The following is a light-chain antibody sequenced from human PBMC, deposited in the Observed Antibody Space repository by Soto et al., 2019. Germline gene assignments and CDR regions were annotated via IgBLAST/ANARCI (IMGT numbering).Light chain of an antibody. J-gene: IGLJ2*01. Sequence: QSVLTQPPSVSGAPGQRVTISCTANSSNIGADYDVHWYQQLPGTAPKLLIYGNSNRPSGVTDRFSGSKSGTAASLAITGHQAEDEADYYCQSYDNSPGAYVVFGGGTKLTVL. CDR2: GNS. CDR3: QSYDNSPGAYVV. V-gene: IGLV1-40*01. CDR1: SSNIGADYD.